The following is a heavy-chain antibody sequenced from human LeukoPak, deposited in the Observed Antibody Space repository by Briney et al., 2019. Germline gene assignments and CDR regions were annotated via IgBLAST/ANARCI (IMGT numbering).Heavy chain of an antibody. V-gene: IGHV1-69*06. D-gene: IGHD3-9*01. CDR2: IIPIFGTA. CDR1: GGTFSRYA. J-gene: IGHJ3*01. Sequence: GASVSVSCKASGGTFSRYAISWVRQAPGQGLEWMGGIIPIFGTANYAQKFQGRVTMTGDTSLSIVQMELRSLTADDTAMYYCATPVPGYGALDVWGQGTMVTVSS. CDR3: ATPVPGYGALDV.